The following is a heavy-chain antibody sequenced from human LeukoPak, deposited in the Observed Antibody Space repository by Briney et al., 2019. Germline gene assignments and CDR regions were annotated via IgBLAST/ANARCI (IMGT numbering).Heavy chain of an antibody. CDR2: ISYDGSNK. CDR1: GFTFSSYA. D-gene: IGHD3-22*01. V-gene: IGHV3-30-3*01. CDR3: ARDEKYYYDSSGYEHDAFDI. Sequence: RGSLRLSCAASGFTFSSYAMHWVRQAPGKGLEWVAVISYDGSNKYYADSVKGRFTISRDNSKNTLYLQMNSLRAEDTAVYYCARDEKYYYDSSGYEHDAFDIWGQGTVVTVSS. J-gene: IGHJ3*02.